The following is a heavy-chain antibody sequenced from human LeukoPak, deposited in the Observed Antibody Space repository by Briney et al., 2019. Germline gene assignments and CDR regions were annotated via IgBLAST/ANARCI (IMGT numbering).Heavy chain of an antibody. D-gene: IGHD2-2*01. V-gene: IGHV4-34*01. CDR3: ARGRGSTRINWFDP. J-gene: IGHJ5*02. Sequence: PSETPSLTCAVYGGSFSGYYWSWIRQPPGKGLEWIGEINHSGSTNYNPSLKSRVTISVDTSKNQFSLKLSSVTAADTAVYYCARGRGSTRINWFDPWGQGTLVTVSS. CDR1: GGSFSGYY. CDR2: INHSGST.